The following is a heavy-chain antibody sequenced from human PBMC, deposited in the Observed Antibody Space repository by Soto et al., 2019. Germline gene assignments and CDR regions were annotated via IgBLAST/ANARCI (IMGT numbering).Heavy chain of an antibody. CDR1: GFTFPTYT. CDR2: IAYDGSNK. CDR3: ARSGGYLDY. J-gene: IGHJ4*02. D-gene: IGHD1-26*01. Sequence: GGSLRLSCAASGFTFPTYTMHWARQAPGKGLEWVAGIAYDGSNKFYADLVKGRFTISRDNSKNTLFLQMNSLRTEDTAVYYCARSGGYLDYWGRGTLVTVSS. V-gene: IGHV3-30-3*01.